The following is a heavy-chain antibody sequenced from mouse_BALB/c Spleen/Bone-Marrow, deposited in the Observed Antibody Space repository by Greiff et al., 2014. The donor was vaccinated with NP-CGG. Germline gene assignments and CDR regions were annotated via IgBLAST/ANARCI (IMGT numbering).Heavy chain of an antibody. CDR3: TLWCYAMDY. CDR2: INPSNGGT. D-gene: IGHD1-1*02. V-gene: IGHV1S81*02. J-gene: IGHJ4*01. CDR1: GYTFTSYY. Sequence: QVQLQQSGAELVKPGASVKLSCKASGYTFTSYYMYWVKQRPGQGLEWIGEINPSNGGTNFNEKFKSKATLTVDKFSSTAYMQLSSLTSEDSAVYYCTLWCYAMDYWGQGTSVTVSS.